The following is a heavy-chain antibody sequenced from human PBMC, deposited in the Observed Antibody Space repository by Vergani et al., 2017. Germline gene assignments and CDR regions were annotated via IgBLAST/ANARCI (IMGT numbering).Heavy chain of an antibody. J-gene: IGHJ6*03. CDR2: IYWNDDQ. V-gene: IGHV2-5*04. Sequence: QITLKESGPTLVKPTQTLTLTYTFSGFSRNTRGVSVAWIRQPPGKALDWLALIYWNDDQHYSPSLNNRVTITKDTSKNQVVLTMTNMDYVDTGTYYCVYRKTECGTTGXFYPFYYYYYMDVWGKGTTVTVSS. CDR3: VYRKTECGTTGXFYPFYYYYYMDV. CDR1: GFSRNTRGVS. D-gene: IGHD1-7*01.